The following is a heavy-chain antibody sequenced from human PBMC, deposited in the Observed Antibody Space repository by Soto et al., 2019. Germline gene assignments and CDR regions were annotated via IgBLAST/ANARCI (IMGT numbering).Heavy chain of an antibody. D-gene: IGHD3-10*01. Sequence: QVQLVQSGAEVKKPGASVKLSCKASGYTFTSYYLHWVRQAPGQGLEWMGTINPSGGSTNYAQKFQGRVTMTRDTSTSTVYLYLNSLRSEGTAVYYCARGDYYGSGHYFDYWGQGTLATVSS. V-gene: IGHV1-46*01. J-gene: IGHJ4*02. CDR2: INPSGGST. CDR3: ARGDYYGSGHYFDY. CDR1: GYTFTSYY.